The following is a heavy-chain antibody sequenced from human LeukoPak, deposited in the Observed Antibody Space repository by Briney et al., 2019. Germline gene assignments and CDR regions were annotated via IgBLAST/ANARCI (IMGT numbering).Heavy chain of an antibody. V-gene: IGHV4-34*01. CDR1: GGSFSGYY. CDR3: ARRRIFDAFGI. J-gene: IGHJ3*02. CDR2: INHSGST. Sequence: KPSETLSLTCAVYGGSFSGYYWSWIRQPPGKGLEWIGEINHSGSTNYNPSLKSRVTISVDTSKNQFSLKLSSVTAADTAVYYCARRRIFDAFGIWGQGTMVTVSS.